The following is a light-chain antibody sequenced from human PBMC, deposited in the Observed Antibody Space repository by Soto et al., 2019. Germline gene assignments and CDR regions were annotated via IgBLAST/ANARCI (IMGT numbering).Light chain of an antibody. CDR1: QSLVHSDGIDY. J-gene: IGKJ1*01. CDR3: TDMRSWT. Sequence: EVVVAQSSLNQQVTLGQPSSVSCRSNQSLVHSDGIDYFSWFQQRPGRSPRRLIYKVSNRDSGVPARFSGSGSGTDDALKSSRVEAAAVGLYRCTDMRSWT. CDR2: KVS. V-gene: IGKV2-30*02.